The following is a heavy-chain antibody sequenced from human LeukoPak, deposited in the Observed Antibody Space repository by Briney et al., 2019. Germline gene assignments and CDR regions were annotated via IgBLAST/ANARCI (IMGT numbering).Heavy chain of an antibody. D-gene: IGHD3-22*01. V-gene: IGHV4-39*01. Sequence: SETLSLTCTVSGGSISSSSYYWGWIRQPPGKGLEWIGSIYYSGSTYYNPSLKSRVTISVDTSKNQSSLKLSSVSAADTAVYYCARQHDSYFDYWGQGTLVTVSS. CDR2: IYYSGST. CDR1: GGSISSSSYY. J-gene: IGHJ4*02. CDR3: ARQHDSYFDY.